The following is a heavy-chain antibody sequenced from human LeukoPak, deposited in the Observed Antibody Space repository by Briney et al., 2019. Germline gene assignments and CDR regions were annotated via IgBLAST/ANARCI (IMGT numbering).Heavy chain of an antibody. CDR2: IYPGDSDV. D-gene: IGHD1-20*01. J-gene: IGHJ5*02. CDR1: GYSFTSYW. Sequence: GESLQISCKGSGYSFTSYWIGWVRQMPGKGLEWMGIIYPGDSDVRYNPSFQGQVTISADKSINTAYLQWSSLKASDTATYYCARHPGLTSRWLDPWGQGTLVTVSS. CDR3: ARHPGLTSRWLDP. V-gene: IGHV5-51*01.